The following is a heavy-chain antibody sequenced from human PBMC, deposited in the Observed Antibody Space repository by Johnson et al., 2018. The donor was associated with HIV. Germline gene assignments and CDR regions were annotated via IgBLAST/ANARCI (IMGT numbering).Heavy chain of an antibody. CDR2: ISYDGSNK. V-gene: IGHV3-30*18. CDR3: AKDCNFGPNPGGNPAIGCDWAFDI. D-gene: IGHD4-23*01. CDR1: GFSFGSYG. J-gene: IGHJ3*02. Sequence: QVQLVESGGGVVQPGRSLRVSCAASGFSFGSYGMHWVRQAPGKGLEWVAIISYDGSNKYYADSVKGRFTISRDNSKNTLYLQMNSLRPEDTALYYCAKDCNFGPNPGGNPAIGCDWAFDIWSQGTMVTVSS.